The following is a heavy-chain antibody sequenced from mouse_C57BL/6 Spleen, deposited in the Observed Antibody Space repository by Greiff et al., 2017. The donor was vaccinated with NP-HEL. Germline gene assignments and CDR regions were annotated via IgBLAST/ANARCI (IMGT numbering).Heavy chain of an antibody. CDR3: ARSAITTVVRYFDV. D-gene: IGHD1-1*01. CDR2: IDPSDSYT. J-gene: IGHJ1*03. CDR1: GYTFTSYW. Sequence: QVQLQQSGAELVKPGASVKLSCKASGYTFTSYWMQWVKQRPGQGLEWIGEIDPSDSYTNYNQKFKGKATLTVETSSSTAYMQLSSLTSEYSAVYYCARSAITTVVRYFDVWGTGTTVTVSS. V-gene: IGHV1-50*01.